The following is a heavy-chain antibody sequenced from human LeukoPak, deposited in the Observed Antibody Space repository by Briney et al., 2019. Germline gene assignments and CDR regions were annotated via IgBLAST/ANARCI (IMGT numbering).Heavy chain of an antibody. D-gene: IGHD3-3*01. CDR2: INHSGST. CDR3: ARTLRFLVFYMDV. Sequence: PSETLSLTCAVYGGSFSGYYWSWIRQPPGKGREWIGEINHSGSTNYNPSLKSRVTISVDTSKNQFSLKLSSVTAADTAVYYCARTLRFLVFYMDVWGKGTTVTVSS. J-gene: IGHJ6*03. CDR1: GGSFSGYY. V-gene: IGHV4-34*01.